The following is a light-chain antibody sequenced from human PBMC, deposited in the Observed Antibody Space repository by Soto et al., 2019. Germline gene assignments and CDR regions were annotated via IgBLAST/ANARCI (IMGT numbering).Light chain of an antibody. CDR1: QSVSSY. V-gene: IGKV3-11*01. J-gene: IGKJ4*01. CDR3: QQRSNWPPVT. Sequence: EIVLTQSPAPLSLSPGERATLSCSASQSVSSYLACYQQKPGQAPRLLIYDASNKATGIPARFSGSGSGTDFTLTISSREPEDFAIYYCQQRSNWPPVTFGGGTKVDLK. CDR2: DAS.